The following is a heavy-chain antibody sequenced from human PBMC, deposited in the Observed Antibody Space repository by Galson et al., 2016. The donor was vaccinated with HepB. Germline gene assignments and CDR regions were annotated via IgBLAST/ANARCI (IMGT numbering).Heavy chain of an antibody. D-gene: IGHD4-23*01. V-gene: IGHV1-8*01. CDR2: MNPNGGDP. CDR3: ARGRSPVDYGGVSDGRDV. J-gene: IGHJ6*02. CDR1: GYTFTSHD. Sequence: SVKVSCKASGYTFTSHDIDWVRQSTGQGLEWMGWMNPNGGDPYYAQKFQRRVNMTRNTAINTAYMELSALTGEDTAVDYCARGRSPVDYGGVSDGRDVWGQGTTVTVSS.